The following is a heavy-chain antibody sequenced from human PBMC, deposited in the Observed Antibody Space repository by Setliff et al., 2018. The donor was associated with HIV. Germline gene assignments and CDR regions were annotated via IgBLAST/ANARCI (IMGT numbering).Heavy chain of an antibody. J-gene: IGHJ3*02. CDR3: ARAFCSSASCYGGGDAFDI. V-gene: IGHV4-31*03. D-gene: IGHD2-2*01. CDR2: IYYSGNT. CDR1: GGSISSGGYY. Sequence: SETLSLTCTVSGGSISSGGYYWSWIRLHPGRGLEWIGYIYYSGNTYYNPSLKSRLTISVDTSKNHFSLKLSSVTAADTAVYYCARAFCSSASCYGGGDAFDIWGQGTMVT.